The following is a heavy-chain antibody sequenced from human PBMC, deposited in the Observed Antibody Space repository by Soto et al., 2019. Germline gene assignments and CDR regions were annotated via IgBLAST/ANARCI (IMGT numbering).Heavy chain of an antibody. V-gene: IGHV1-69*12. CDR1: GGTFSSYA. J-gene: IGHJ6*02. Sequence: QVQLVQSEAEVKKPGSSVKVSCKASGGTFSSYAISWVRQAPGQGLEWMGGIIPIFGTANYAQKFQGRVTITADESTSTAYMELSSLRSEDTAVYYCARGIVLVPAAMPQAYGMDVWGQGTTVTVSS. D-gene: IGHD2-2*01. CDR3: ARGIVLVPAAMPQAYGMDV. CDR2: IIPIFGTA.